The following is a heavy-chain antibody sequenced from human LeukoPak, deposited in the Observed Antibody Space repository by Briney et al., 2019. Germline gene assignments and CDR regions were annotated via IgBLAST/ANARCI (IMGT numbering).Heavy chain of an antibody. CDR1: GGSISSYY. D-gene: IGHD2-2*01. CDR2: IYYSGYT. V-gene: IGHV4-59*01. J-gene: IGHJ4*02. Sequence: SETLSLTCTVSGGSISSYYWSWIRQPPGKGLDWIAYIYYSGYTNYNPSLKSRVTISVDTSKNQFSLKLSSVTAADTAVYYCARETSGHHHFDYWGQGTLVTVSS. CDR3: ARETSGHHHFDY.